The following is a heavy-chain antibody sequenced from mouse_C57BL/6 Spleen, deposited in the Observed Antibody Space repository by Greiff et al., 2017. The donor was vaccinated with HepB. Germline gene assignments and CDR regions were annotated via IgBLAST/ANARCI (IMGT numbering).Heavy chain of an antibody. CDR1: GYAFSSYW. J-gene: IGHJ2*01. Sequence: QVQLKQSGAELVKPGASVKISCKASGYAFSSYWMNWVKQRPGKGLEWIGQIYPGDGDTNYNGKFKGKATLTADKSSSTAYMQLSSLTSEDSAVYFCAGEGNYEVYFDYWGQGTTLTVSS. V-gene: IGHV1-80*01. CDR2: IYPGDGDT. D-gene: IGHD2-1*01. CDR3: AGEGNYEVYFDY.